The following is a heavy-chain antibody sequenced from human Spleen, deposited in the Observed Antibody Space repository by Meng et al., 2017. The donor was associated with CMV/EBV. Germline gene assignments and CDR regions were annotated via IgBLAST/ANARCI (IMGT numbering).Heavy chain of an antibody. Sequence: SQTLSLTCAVYGGSFSGYYWSWIRQPPGKGLEWIGEIHHSGSTNYNPSLKSRVSISVDTSKNQFSLKLSSVTAADTAVYYCAKAGVIRYFGMDVWGQGTTVTVSS. CDR1: GGSFSGYY. CDR2: IHHSGST. D-gene: IGHD2-21*01. CDR3: AKAGVIRYFGMDV. V-gene: IGHV4-34*01. J-gene: IGHJ6*02.